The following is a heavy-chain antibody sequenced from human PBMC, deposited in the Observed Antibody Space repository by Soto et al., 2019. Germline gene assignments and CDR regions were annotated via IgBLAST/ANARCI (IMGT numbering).Heavy chain of an antibody. CDR2: IIPIFTRT. D-gene: IGHD2-15*01. J-gene: IGHJ4*02. V-gene: IGHV1-69*01. Sequence: QLQLVQFGTEVKEPWSSVKVSCKASGGTFSTSSFVWVRQGPGQGLEWMGGIIPIFTRTNFAQKFQGRVTFSADESTRTTYMDLRSLTSEDTAIYYCARDVVRSTAGDSWGQGTLVTVSS. CDR3: ARDVVRSTAGDS. CDR1: GGTFSTSS.